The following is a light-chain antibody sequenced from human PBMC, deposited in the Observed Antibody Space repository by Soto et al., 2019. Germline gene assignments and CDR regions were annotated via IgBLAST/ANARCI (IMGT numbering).Light chain of an antibody. CDR2: GAS. CDR3: QQYGSSGYT. Sequence: EKVMTQSPATLSVSPGERATLSCRASQSVSSSYLAWYQQKPGQAPRLLIYGASSRATGIPDRFSGSGSGTDFTLTISRLEPEDFAVYYCQQYGSSGYTFGQGTKLEIK. J-gene: IGKJ2*01. CDR1: QSVSSSY. V-gene: IGKV3-20*01.